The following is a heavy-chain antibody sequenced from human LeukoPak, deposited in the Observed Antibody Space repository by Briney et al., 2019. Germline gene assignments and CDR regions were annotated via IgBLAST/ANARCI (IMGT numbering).Heavy chain of an antibody. D-gene: IGHD3-9*01. V-gene: IGHV1-18*01. CDR1: GYTFTTYG. CDR2: ISAYNGNT. CDR3: ARLPTYYDMPDTAPPIR. Sequence: ASVRVSCPASGYTFTTYGISWVRPAPGQGLEWMGWISAYNGNTNYAQKLQGRVTMTTDTSTSTAYMELRSLRSDDTAVYYCARLPTYYDMPDTAPPIRWGQGTLVTVSS. J-gene: IGHJ4*02.